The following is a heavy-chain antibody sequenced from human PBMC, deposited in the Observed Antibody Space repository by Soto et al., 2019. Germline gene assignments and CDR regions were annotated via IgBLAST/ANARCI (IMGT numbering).Heavy chain of an antibody. Sequence: ASVKGSCKTSGGAFSSYYMHWVRQAPGQGLEWMGIISPNGGSTSYAQKFQGRVTMTTDTSTSTAYMELRSLRSDDTAVYYCAREPRWLGSRGVDYYYGMDVWGQGTTATVSS. J-gene: IGHJ6*02. CDR2: ISPNGGST. V-gene: IGHV1-46*01. D-gene: IGHD5-12*01. CDR1: GGAFSSYY. CDR3: AREPRWLGSRGVDYYYGMDV.